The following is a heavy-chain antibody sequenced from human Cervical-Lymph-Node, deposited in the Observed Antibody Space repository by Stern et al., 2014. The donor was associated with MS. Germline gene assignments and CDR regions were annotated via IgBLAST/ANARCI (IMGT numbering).Heavy chain of an antibody. CDR1: GYLFTTSG. CDR3: AREMGGGSWFDP. J-gene: IGHJ5*02. V-gene: IGHV1-18*01. CDR2: ISPYNGKT. D-gene: IGHD1-26*01. Sequence: QVQLVQSGAEVKRPGASVQVSCKASGYLFTTSGITWVRQAPGQGLEWMGWISPYNGKTDHAQKFQGRVTMSADTSTSTVYMELRGLRSDDTAVYYCAREMGGGSWFDPWGQGTLVTVSS.